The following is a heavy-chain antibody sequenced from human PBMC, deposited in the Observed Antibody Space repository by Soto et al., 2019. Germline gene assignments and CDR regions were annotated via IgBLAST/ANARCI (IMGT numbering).Heavy chain of an antibody. Sequence: KPGGSLRLSCAASGFTFSNAWMSWVRQAPGKGLEWVGRIKSKTDGGTTDYAAPVKGRFTISRDDSKNTLYLQMNSLKTEDTAVYYCTTAPYIWGSYLSNFWGQGTLVTVSS. J-gene: IGHJ4*02. D-gene: IGHD3-16*02. V-gene: IGHV3-15*01. CDR3: TTAPYIWGSYLSNF. CDR2: IKSKTDGGTT. CDR1: GFTFSNAW.